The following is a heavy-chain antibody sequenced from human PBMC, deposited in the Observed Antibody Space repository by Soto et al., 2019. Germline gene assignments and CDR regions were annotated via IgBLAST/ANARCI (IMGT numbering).Heavy chain of an antibody. CDR1: GFTFSSYW. D-gene: IGHD5-18*01. Sequence: PGGSLRLSCAASGFTFSSYWMHWVRQASGKGLVWVSRISFDGSTTTYADSVKGRFTISRDNAKNTLYLQMNSLRAEDTAVYYCARGGAHTAMANEYWGQGAQVTVSS. CDR3: ARGGAHTAMANEY. V-gene: IGHV3-74*01. CDR2: ISFDGSTT. J-gene: IGHJ4*02.